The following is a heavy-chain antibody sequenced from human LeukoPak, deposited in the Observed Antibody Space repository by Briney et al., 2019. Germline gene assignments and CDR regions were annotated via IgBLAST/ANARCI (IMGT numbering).Heavy chain of an antibody. CDR2: IYSDNT. V-gene: IGHV3-66*01. D-gene: IGHD3-10*01. Sequence: GGSLRLSCSASGFTFSNSMSWVRQAPGKGLEWVSFIYSDNTHYSDSVKGRFTISRDNAKNTLYLQMNSLRAEDTAVYYCAKGYYGSGSYGWFDYWGQGTLVTVSS. J-gene: IGHJ4*02. CDR1: GFTFSNS. CDR3: AKGYYGSGSYGWFDY.